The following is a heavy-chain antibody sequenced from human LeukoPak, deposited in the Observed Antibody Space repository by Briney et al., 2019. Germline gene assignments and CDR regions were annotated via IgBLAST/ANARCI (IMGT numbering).Heavy chain of an antibody. CDR1: GFTFSSYG. CDR2: ISYDGSNK. CDR3: AKPPYDSSGYYFH. D-gene: IGHD3-22*01. J-gene: IGHJ4*02. V-gene: IGHV3-30*18. Sequence: PGGSLRLSCAASGFTFSSYGMHWVRQAPGKGLEWVAVISYDGSNKYYADSVKGRFTISRDNSKSTLYLQMNSLRAEDTAVYYCAKPPYDSSGYYFHWGQGTLVTVSS.